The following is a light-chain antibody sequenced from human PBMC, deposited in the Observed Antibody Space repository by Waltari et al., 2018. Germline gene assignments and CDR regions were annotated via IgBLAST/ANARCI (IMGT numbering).Light chain of an antibody. J-gene: IGKJ4*01. CDR1: LSIGKV. CDR2: DAS. CDR3: QQRRDWPLT. V-gene: IGKV3-11*01. Sequence: EIVLTQSPATLSLSPGERAQISCRASLSIGKVLAWYQQKPGQPPRLLIFDASSRAPGVPARFSGGGSETDFALTINSLEPEDFAVYYCQQRRDWPLTFGGGTKVEI.